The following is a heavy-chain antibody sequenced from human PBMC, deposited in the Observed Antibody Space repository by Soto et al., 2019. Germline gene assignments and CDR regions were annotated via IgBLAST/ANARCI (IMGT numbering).Heavy chain of an antibody. CDR1: GGSFSGYY. J-gene: IGHJ4*02. CDR2: INHSGSP. V-gene: IGHV4-34*01. Sequence: QVQLQQWGAGLLKPSETLSLTCAVYGGSFSGYYWSWIRQPPGKGLEWIGEINHSGSPNYNPSLKSRVTISVDTSKNQFSLKLSSVTAADTAVYYCARPVAGSSLFDYWGQGTLVTVSS. CDR3: ARPVAGSSLFDY. D-gene: IGHD6-19*01.